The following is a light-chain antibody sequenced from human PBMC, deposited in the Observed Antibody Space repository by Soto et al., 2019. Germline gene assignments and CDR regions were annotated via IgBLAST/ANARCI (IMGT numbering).Light chain of an antibody. Sequence: EIVLTQSPGTLSLSPGERATLSCRASQSVSSSYLARYQQKPGQAPRLLIYGASSRATGIPDRFSGSGSGTDFTLTISRLEPEDFAVYYCQQYGSSPWTFDQRTKVEIK. V-gene: IGKV3-20*01. J-gene: IGKJ1*01. CDR1: QSVSSSY. CDR3: QQYGSSPWT. CDR2: GAS.